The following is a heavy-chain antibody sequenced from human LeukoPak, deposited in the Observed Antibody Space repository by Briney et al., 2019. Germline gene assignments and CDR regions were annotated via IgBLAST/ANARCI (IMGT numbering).Heavy chain of an antibody. CDR3: AKDDSSGYYYVDY. CDR2: LSRDGSEK. J-gene: IGHJ4*02. Sequence: GGSLRLSCAASGFSFSSYGMHWGRQAPGKGLEWVALLSRDGSEKYYADSVKGRFTISRDTSKNTLYLQMNSLRPEDTAVYYCAKDDSSGYYYVDYWGQGTLVTVSS. V-gene: IGHV3-30*18. CDR1: GFSFSSYG. D-gene: IGHD3-22*01.